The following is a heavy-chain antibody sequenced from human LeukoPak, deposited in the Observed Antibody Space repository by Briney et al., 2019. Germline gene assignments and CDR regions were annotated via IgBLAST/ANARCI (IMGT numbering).Heavy chain of an antibody. CDR1: GGSISSGDYY. V-gene: IGHV4-30-4*01. CDR2: IYYSGSV. CDR3: ARGGRFCAAGSCYPHWFAP. Sequence: SQTLSLTCSVSGGSISSGDYYWSWIRQSPEKGLEWIGFIYYSGSVFYNPSLKSRLAISVDSSVNQFSLPLTSVTAADTAVYYCARGGRFCAAGSCYPHWFAPWGQGTLVTVSS. J-gene: IGHJ5*02. D-gene: IGHD2-15*01.